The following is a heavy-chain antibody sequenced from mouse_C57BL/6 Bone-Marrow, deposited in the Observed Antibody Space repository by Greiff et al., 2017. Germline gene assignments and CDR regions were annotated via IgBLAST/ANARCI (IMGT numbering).Heavy chain of an antibody. CDR3: ARHEDTVVATDYFDY. D-gene: IGHD1-1*01. Sequence: QVQLQQSGAELVKPGASVKLSCKASGYTFTEYSIHWVKQRPGQGLEWIGWFYPGSGSIKYNEKFKDKATLTADKSSSTVYMELSSLTSEDSAVYFCARHEDTVVATDYFDYWGQGTTLTVSS. CDR2: FYPGSGSI. J-gene: IGHJ2*01. CDR1: GYTFTEYS. V-gene: IGHV1-62-2*01.